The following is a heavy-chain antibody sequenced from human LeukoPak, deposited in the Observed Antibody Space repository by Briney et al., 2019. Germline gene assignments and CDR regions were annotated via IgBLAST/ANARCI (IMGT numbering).Heavy chain of an antibody. Sequence: GSSVKVSCKASGGTFSSYAISWVRQAPGQGLEWMGGIIPIFGTANYAQKFQGRVTITADESTSTAYMELSSLRSEDTAVYYCAREYLPTLGHQFQHWGQGTLVTVPS. V-gene: IGHV1-69*01. J-gene: IGHJ1*01. CDR2: IIPIFGTA. CDR1: GGTFSSYA. CDR3: AREYLPTLGHQFQH.